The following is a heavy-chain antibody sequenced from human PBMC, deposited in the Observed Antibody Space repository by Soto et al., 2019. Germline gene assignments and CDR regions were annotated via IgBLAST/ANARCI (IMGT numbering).Heavy chain of an antibody. CDR1: GFTFSDYS. D-gene: IGHD4-17*01. J-gene: IGHJ6*02. CDR2: ISSRSAYI. CDR3: ARAYGWDYYYYYGMDV. V-gene: IGHV3-21*01. Sequence: GGSLRLSCAASGFTFSDYSMNWVRQAPGKGLEWVSSISSRSAYIFYAESLKGRFTISRDNARNSVYLQMNSLRADDTAVYYCARAYGWDYYYYYGMDVWGQGTTGTVSS.